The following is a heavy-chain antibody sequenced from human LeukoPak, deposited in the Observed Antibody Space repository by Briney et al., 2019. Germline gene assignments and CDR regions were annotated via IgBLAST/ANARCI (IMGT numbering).Heavy chain of an antibody. CDR1: GFTFSDYV. CDR2: ISSSGRTK. D-gene: IGHD3-22*01. CDR3: ARSLLGSSSGYLDY. V-gene: IGHV3-11*04. Sequence: GGSLRLSCAASGFTFSDYVMSWIRQAPGKGLEWFSYISSSGRTKYYADSMKGRFTISRDNAKNSLYLQMNSLRAEDTAVYYCARSLLGSSSGYLDYWGQGTLVTVSS. J-gene: IGHJ4*02.